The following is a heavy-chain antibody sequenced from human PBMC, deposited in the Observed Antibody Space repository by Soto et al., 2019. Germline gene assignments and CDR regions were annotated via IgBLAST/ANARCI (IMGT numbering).Heavy chain of an antibody. CDR3: AWGFYGSWSYGPYFYFGMDV. Sequence: KASGYTFTSYGISWVRQAPGQGLEWMGWISAYNGNTNYAQKLQGRVTMTTDTSTSTAYMELRSLRSDDTAVYYCAWGFYGSWSYGPYFYFGMDVWGQGTTVTVSS. J-gene: IGHJ6*02. V-gene: IGHV1-18*01. D-gene: IGHD3-10*01. CDR2: ISAYNGNT. CDR1: GYTFTSYG.